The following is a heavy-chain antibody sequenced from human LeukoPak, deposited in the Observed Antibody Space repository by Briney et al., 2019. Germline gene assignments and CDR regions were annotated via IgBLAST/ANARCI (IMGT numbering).Heavy chain of an antibody. CDR2: IKSKTDGGTT. CDR1: GFTFSNAW. V-gene: IGHV3-15*07. J-gene: IGHJ3*02. CDR3: TTHNWNDVDAFDI. D-gene: IGHD1-20*01. Sequence: GGSLRLSCAASGFTFSNAWMNWVRQAPGKGLEWVGRIKSKTDGGTTDYAAPVKGRFTISRDDSKNTLYLQTNSLKTEDTAVYYCTTHNWNDVDAFDIWGQGTMVTVSS.